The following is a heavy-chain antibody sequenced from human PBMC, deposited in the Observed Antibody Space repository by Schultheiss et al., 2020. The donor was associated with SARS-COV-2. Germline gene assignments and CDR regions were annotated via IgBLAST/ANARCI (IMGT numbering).Heavy chain of an antibody. CDR2: ISSSSSTI. V-gene: IGHV3-48*01. CDR3: ARVWRLRPYYYYYYMDV. CDR1: GFTFSSYS. Sequence: GESLKISCAASGFTFSSYSMNWVRQAPGKGLEWVSYISSSSSTIYYADSVKGRFTISRDNAKNSLYLQMNSLRAEDTAVYYCARVWRLRPYYYYYYMDVWGKGTTVTVSS. J-gene: IGHJ6*03. D-gene: IGHD3-16*01.